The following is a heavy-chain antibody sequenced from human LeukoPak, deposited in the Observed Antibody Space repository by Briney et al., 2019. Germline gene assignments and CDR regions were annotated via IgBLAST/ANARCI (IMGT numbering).Heavy chain of an antibody. D-gene: IGHD5-18*01. Sequence: GASVKVSCKASGGTFSSYAISWVRQAPGQGLEWMGGIIPLFGTANYAQKFQGRVTMTRDTSTSIVYMELSSLRSEDTAVYYCARVSKQGQLWDNYYFDYWGQGTLVTVSS. J-gene: IGHJ4*02. CDR1: GGTFSSYA. CDR2: IIPLFGTA. V-gene: IGHV1-69*05. CDR3: ARVSKQGQLWDNYYFDY.